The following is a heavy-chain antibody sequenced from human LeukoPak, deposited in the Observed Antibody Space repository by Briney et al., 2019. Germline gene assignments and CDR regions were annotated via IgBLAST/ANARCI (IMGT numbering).Heavy chain of an antibody. CDR1: GFTLSYYS. D-gene: IGHD3-22*01. V-gene: IGHV3-21*01. CDR2: ISSSSSYI. J-gene: IGHJ4*02. Sequence: GGSLRLSCGASGFTLSYYSMLWVRQAPGKGLEWVSSISSSSSYIYYADSVKGRFTISRDNAKNSLYLQMNSLRAEDTAVYYCAGCRGYDTRDLDYWGQGTLVTVSS. CDR3: AGCRGYDTRDLDY.